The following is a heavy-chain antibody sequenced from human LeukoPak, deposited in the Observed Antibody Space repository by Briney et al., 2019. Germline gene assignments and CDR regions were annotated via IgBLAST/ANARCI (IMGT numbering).Heavy chain of an antibody. CDR3: AKNSPGGSGLEY. J-gene: IGHJ4*02. Sequence: QPGGSLRLSCAVSGFTFSSYGMHWVRQAPGKGLEWVAVIWYDGSNKYYADSVKGRFTISRDNSKNTLYLQMNSLRAEDTAVYYCAKNSPGGSGLEYWGQGTLVTVSS. D-gene: IGHD3-10*01. V-gene: IGHV3-30*02. CDR1: GFTFSSYG. CDR2: IWYDGSNK.